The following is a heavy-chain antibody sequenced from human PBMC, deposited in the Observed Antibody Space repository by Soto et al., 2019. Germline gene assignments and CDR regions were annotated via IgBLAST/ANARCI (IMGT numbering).Heavy chain of an antibody. V-gene: IGHV1-18*01. Sequence: QVQLVQSGAEVKKPGASVKVSCKASGYTFTNYAFSWVRQAPGKGLEWMGWISAYNGNTNYPQKLQGSVTMTTDTSPSTAYMERRSLRSDAPAVYYCARDLAAAGPFDCWGQGTLVTVSS. D-gene: IGHD6-13*01. CDR2: ISAYNGNT. J-gene: IGHJ4*02. CDR3: ARDLAAAGPFDC. CDR1: GYTFTNYA.